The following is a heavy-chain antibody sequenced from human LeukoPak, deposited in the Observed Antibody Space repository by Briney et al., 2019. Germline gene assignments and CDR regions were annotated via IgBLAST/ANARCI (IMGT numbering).Heavy chain of an antibody. Sequence: GESLQISCKGSGYSFTGYWIGWVRQMPGKGLEWMGIIYPGDSDTRYSPSFQGQVTISADKSISTAYLQWSSLKASDTAMYYCARGLSPGYKLRGTKLTYYYYYVDVWGKGTTVTISS. CDR1: GYSFTGYW. CDR2: IYPGDSDT. V-gene: IGHV5-51*01. J-gene: IGHJ6*03. CDR3: ARGLSPGYKLRGTKLTYYYYYVDV. D-gene: IGHD3-9*01.